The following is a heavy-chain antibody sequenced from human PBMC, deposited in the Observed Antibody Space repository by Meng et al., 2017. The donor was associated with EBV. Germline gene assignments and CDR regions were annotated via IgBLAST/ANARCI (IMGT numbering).Heavy chain of an antibody. CDR2: IIPIFGTA. V-gene: IGHV1-69*06. J-gene: IGHJ4*02. D-gene: IGHD6-13*01. CDR1: GGTFSSYA. CDR3: ARAEIAAAGRLDY. Sequence: QGPLVSCGPEVQWPGSSVRVSCKASGGTFSSYAISWVRPAPGQGLEWMGGIIPIFGTANYAQKFQGRVTITADKSTSTAYMELSSLRSEDTAVYYCARAEIAAAGRLDYWGQGTLVTVSS.